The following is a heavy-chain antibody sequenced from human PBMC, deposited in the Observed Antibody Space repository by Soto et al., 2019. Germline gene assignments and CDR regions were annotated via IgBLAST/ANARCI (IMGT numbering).Heavy chain of an antibody. CDR3: AKDSEDSSGGCECDS. CDR1: GFSFNIYA. CDR2: INNGGDST. J-gene: IGHJ4*02. V-gene: IGHV3-23*01. Sequence: EVQLLESGGGLVQPGGSLRLSCVGSGFSFNIYAMNWVRQAPGKGLEWVSVINNGGDSTYYADSVKGRFTISRDNSKNTLYLQMHRLRAEDTAVYYCAKDSEDSSGGCECDSWGQGTLVTVSS. D-gene: IGHD6-25*01.